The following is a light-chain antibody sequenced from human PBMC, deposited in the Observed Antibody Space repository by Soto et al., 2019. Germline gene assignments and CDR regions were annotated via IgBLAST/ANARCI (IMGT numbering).Light chain of an antibody. CDR2: LNSDGTH. J-gene: IGLJ2*01. CDR3: QTWATGIVV. CDR1: SGHSSYA. V-gene: IGLV4-69*01. Sequence: QLVLTQSPSASASLGASVKLTCTLSSGHSSYAIAWHQQQPQKGPRYLMKLNSDGTHTKGDDIPDRFSGSSSGAERYLTISSLQSEDEADYYCQTWATGIVVFGGGTKLTVL.